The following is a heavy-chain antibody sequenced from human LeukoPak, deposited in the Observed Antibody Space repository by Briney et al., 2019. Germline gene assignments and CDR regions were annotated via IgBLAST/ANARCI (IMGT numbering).Heavy chain of an antibody. Sequence: GGSLRLSCAAPGFTFSSYEMNWVRQAPGKGLEWVSYISSGRTIYYADSVKGRFTISRDNAKNSLYLQMNSLRAEDTAVYYCARLYSSSSGKAFDIWGQGTMVTVSS. V-gene: IGHV3-48*03. D-gene: IGHD6-6*01. J-gene: IGHJ3*02. CDR2: ISSGRTI. CDR1: GFTFSSYE. CDR3: ARLYSSSSGKAFDI.